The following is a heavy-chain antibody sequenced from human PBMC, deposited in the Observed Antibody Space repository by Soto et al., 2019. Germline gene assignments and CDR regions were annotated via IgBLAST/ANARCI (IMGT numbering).Heavy chain of an antibody. CDR2: ISAYNGNT. J-gene: IGHJ4*02. CDR3: ARDPVVVVPATELKLDY. D-gene: IGHD2-15*01. V-gene: IGHV1-18*04. CDR1: GYTFTSYG. Sequence: ASVKVSCKASGYTFTSYGISWVRQAPGQGLEWTGWISAYNGNTNYAQKLQGRVTMTTDTSTSTAYMELRSLRSDDTAVYYRARDPVVVVPATELKLDYWGQGTLLTVS.